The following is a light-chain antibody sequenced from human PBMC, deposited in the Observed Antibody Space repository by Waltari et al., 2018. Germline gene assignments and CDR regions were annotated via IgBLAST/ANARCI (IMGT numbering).Light chain of an antibody. CDR3: SSYAGSNTVV. Sequence: QSALTQPPSASGSPGQSVTISCPGTSSDVGGYNYVSWYQQHPGKAPELKIYEVNKRPSGVPDRFAGSKSDNTASLTVAGRQAGDEADYYCSSYAGSNTVVFGGGTKLTVL. CDR2: EVN. CDR1: SSDVGGYNY. J-gene: IGLJ2*01. V-gene: IGLV2-8*01.